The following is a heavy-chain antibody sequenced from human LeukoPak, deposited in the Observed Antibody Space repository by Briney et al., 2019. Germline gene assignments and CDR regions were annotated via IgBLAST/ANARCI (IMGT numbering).Heavy chain of an antibody. CDR1: GFTFSSQG. Sequence: GGSLRLSCAATGFTFSSQGMHWVRQAPGKGLEWVAVISYNGSNNYYPDSVRGRFTISRENAKSSLYLQMNSLGAGGTAMYYCTRVSSKGSGGFDAFDIWGQGTMVTVSS. CDR3: TRVSSKGSGGFDAFDI. CDR2: ISYNGSNN. J-gene: IGHJ3*02. D-gene: IGHD3-10*01. V-gene: IGHV3-30*03.